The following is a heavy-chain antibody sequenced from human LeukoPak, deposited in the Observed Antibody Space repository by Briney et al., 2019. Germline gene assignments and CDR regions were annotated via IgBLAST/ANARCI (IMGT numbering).Heavy chain of an antibody. CDR3: AREGGSVDCTNGVCPIGWFDP. J-gene: IGHJ5*02. Sequence: ASVKVSCKASGYSFTNYAISWVRQAPGQGLEWMGWINPNSGGTNYAQKFQGRVTMTRDTSISTAYMELSRLRSDDTAVYYCAREGGSVDCTNGVCPIGWFDPWGQGTLVTVSS. CDR1: GYSFTNYA. V-gene: IGHV1-2*02. CDR2: INPNSGGT. D-gene: IGHD2-8*01.